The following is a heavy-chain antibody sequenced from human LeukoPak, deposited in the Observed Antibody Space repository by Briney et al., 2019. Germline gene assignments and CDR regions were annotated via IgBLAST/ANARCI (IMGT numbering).Heavy chain of an antibody. CDR3: ASVYLHGMDV. CDR1: GYSLTTYY. CDR2: INPSGGSA. D-gene: IGHD1-14*01. V-gene: IGHV1-46*01. Sequence: ASVKVSCKASGYSLTTYYMHWVRQAPGQGLEWMAIINPSGGSANYAQKFQGRVTMTRDTPTNTVYMEMSSLRIEDTAVYYCASVYLHGMDVWGQGTTVTVSS. J-gene: IGHJ6*02.